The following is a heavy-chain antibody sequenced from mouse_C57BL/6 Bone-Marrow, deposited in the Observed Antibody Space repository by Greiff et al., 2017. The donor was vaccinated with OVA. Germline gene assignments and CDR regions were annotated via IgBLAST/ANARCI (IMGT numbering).Heavy chain of an antibody. Sequence: QLQQSGAELVRPGTSVKMSCKASGYTFTNYWIGWAKQRPGHGLEWIGDIYPGGGYTNYNEKFKGKATLTADKSSSTAYMQFSSLTSEDSAIYYCARRSYGNHWYFDVWGTGTTVTVSS. CDR2: IYPGGGYT. D-gene: IGHD2-10*02. CDR1: GYTFTNYW. J-gene: IGHJ1*03. CDR3: ARRSYGNHWYFDV. V-gene: IGHV1-63*01.